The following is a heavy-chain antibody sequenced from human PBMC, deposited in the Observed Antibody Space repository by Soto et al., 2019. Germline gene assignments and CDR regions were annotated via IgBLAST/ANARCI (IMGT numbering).Heavy chain of an antibody. J-gene: IGHJ4*02. CDR2: IYYSGST. Sequence: PSETLSLTCTVSAGTISSYYWSWIRHPPGKGLEWIGYIYYSGSTNYNPSLKSRVTISVDTSKNQFSLKLSSVTAADTAVYYCARFSYCGGDYYPVHAYWSRGSLVTVSS. V-gene: IGHV4-59*01. CDR1: AGTISSYY. CDR3: ARFSYCGGDYYPVHAY. D-gene: IGHD2-21*02.